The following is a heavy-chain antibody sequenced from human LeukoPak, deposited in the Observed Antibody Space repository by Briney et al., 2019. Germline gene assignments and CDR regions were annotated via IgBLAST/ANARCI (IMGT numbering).Heavy chain of an antibody. CDR3: ARGPMQDTGFDP. D-gene: IGHD2-8*02. CDR2: INDSGRT. V-gene: IGHV4-34*01. Sequence: RASETLSLTCAVYGGSFSSYYWSWIRQPPGKGLEWIGEINDSGRTKYNPSLKSRVTISVDTSKNQFSLNLNSVTAADTAVYYCARGPMQDTGFDPWGQGTLVTVSS. J-gene: IGHJ5*02. CDR1: GGSFSSYY.